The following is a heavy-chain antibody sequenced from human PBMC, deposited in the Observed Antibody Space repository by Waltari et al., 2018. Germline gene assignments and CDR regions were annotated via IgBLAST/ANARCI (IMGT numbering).Heavy chain of an antibody. CDR1: GGTFSSYT. V-gene: IGHV1-69*08. J-gene: IGHJ5*02. Sequence: QVQLVQSGAEVKKPGSSVKVSCKASGGTFSSYTISWVRQAPGQGLEWMGRIIPILGIANEEKKVQGRVKITAEKSTSTAYMELSSLRSEDTAVYYCAREGLITIRNQAGFDPWGQGTLVTVSS. CDR2: IIPILGIA. CDR3: AREGLITIRNQAGFDP. D-gene: IGHD3-10*01.